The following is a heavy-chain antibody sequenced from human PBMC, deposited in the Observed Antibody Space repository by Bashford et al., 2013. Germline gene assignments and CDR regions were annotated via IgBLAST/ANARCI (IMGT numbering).Heavy chain of an antibody. CDR1: GYTFTSYY. CDR2: INPNSGGT. CDR3: ARSRIRGSYYYGSGSYYHFDY. V-gene: IGHV1-2*04. Sequence: SVKVSCKASGYTFTSYYMHWVRQAPGQGLEWMGWINPNSGGTNSAQKFQGWVTMTRDTSISTAYMELSRLRSDDTAVYYCARSRIRGSYYYGSGSYYHFDYWGLGTLVTVSS. J-gene: IGHJ4*02. D-gene: IGHD3-10*01.